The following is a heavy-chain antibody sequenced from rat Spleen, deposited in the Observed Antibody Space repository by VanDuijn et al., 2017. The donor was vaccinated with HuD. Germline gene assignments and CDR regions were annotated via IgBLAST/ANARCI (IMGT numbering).Heavy chain of an antibody. D-gene: IGHD1-1*01. V-gene: IGHV5S10*01. CDR3: AKDEDSGDLWG. J-gene: IGHJ2*01. CDR2: IIYDGSRT. CDR1: GFTFSDYN. Sequence: EVQLVESGGGLVQPGRSLKLSCAASGFTFSDYNMAWVRQAPKKGLEWVATIIYDGSRTYYRDSVKGRFTISRDNAKSTLYLQMDSRRSEDTATYYCAKDEDSGDLWGWGQGVMVTVSS.